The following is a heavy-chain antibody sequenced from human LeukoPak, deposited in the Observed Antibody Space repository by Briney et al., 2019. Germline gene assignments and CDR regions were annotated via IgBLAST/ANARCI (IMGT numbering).Heavy chain of an antibody. V-gene: IGHV3-7*01. D-gene: IGHD3-3*01. CDR1: GFTFSSYW. J-gene: IGHJ4*02. CDR3: AKEGSIFGVVIRPYYFDY. CDR2: IKQDGSEK. Sequence: PGGSLRLSCAASGFTFSSYWMSWVRQAPGKGLEWVANIKQDGSEKYYVDSVKGRFTISRDNSKNTLYLQMNSLRAEDTAVYYCAKEGSIFGVVIRPYYFDYWGQGTLVTVSS.